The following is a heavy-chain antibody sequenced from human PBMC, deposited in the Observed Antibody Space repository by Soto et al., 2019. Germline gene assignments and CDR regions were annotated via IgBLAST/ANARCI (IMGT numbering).Heavy chain of an antibody. D-gene: IGHD1-26*01. CDR2: IYHSGST. CDR1: GYSVSSGYY. J-gene: IGHJ4*02. V-gene: IGHV4-38-2*01. CDR3: ARGPQWELTD. Sequence: SETLSLTCAVSGYSVSSGYYWGWIRQPPGKGLEWIGSIYHSGSTYYNPSLKSRVTISVDTSKNQFSLKLSSVTAADTAVYYCARGPQWELTDWGQGTLVTVS.